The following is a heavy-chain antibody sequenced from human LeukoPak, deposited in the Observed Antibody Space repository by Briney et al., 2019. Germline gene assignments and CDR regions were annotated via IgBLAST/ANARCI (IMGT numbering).Heavy chain of an antibody. CDR1: GFTFSSYW. J-gene: IGHJ4*02. V-gene: IGHV3-74*01. CDR3: AREGDSSTDSRTFDY. CDR2: INSDGSST. Sequence: GGSLRLSCAASGFTFSSYWMHWVRQAPGKGLVWVSRINSDGSSTSYADSVKGRFTISRDNAKNTLYLQMNSPRAEDTAVYYCAREGDSSTDSRTFDYWGQGTLVTVSS. D-gene: IGHD3-22*01.